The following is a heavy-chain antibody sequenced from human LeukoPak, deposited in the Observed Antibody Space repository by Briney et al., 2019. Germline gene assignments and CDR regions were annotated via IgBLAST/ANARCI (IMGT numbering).Heavy chain of an antibody. J-gene: IGHJ4*02. CDR1: GYNLIKFG. CDR3: ARDLMYCDTMSCYDGDFDY. CDR2: ISAYNHNT. D-gene: IGHD2-2*01. Sequence: ASVKVSCKASGYNLIKFGLSWVRQAPGQGLEWMGWISAYNHNTNYAQKFQGRVTMTIDTSTTTAYMELRSLRSDDTAIYYCARDLMYCDTMSCYDGDFDYWGQGTPVTVSS. V-gene: IGHV1-18*01.